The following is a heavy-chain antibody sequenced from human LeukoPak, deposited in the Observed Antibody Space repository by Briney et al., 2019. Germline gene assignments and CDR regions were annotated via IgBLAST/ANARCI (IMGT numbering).Heavy chain of an antibody. D-gene: IGHD3-22*01. CDR3: MCLIVVVISPGPTPDY. V-gene: IGHV3-23*01. CDR2: ISGSGGST. J-gene: IGHJ4*02. CDR1: GFTFSSYA. Sequence: GGSMRLSCAASGFTFSSYAMSCVRQAPGKGMEWVSSISGSGGSTSYADSVKGRFRITGDNSKNTLYLQMKSRRVEDTAVYYCMCLIVVVISPGPTPDYWGQGTLVTVSS.